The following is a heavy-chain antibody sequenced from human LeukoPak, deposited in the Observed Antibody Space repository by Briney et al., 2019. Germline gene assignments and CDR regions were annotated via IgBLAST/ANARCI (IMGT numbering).Heavy chain of an antibody. D-gene: IGHD6-19*01. CDR1: GFTFSSYA. Sequence: GGSLRLSCAASGFTFSSYAMSWVRQTPGKGLEWVSGIYSTGSTYNADSVKGRFTISRDNSKNTLYLQMNSLRAEDTAVYYCAGCSSFYYYYGMDVWGQGTTVTVSS. CDR2: IYSTGST. CDR3: AGCSSFYYYYGMDV. V-gene: IGHV3-23*05. J-gene: IGHJ6*02.